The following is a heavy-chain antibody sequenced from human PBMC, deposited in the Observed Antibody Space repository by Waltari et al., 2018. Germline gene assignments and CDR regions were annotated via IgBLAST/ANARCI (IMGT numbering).Heavy chain of an antibody. CDR3: AKDSEANYFDY. Sequence: VQLVQSGGGVVQPGGSVTLSCVASGFEFSRSGMHWVRQAPGKGLEWVAFISFDASKENFAESVKGRFTISRDDSKNLVSLQMTGLTIEDTAVYYCAKDSEANYFDYWGQGTLVTVSS. CDR2: ISFDASKE. J-gene: IGHJ4*02. CDR1: GFEFSRSG. V-gene: IGHV3-30*18.